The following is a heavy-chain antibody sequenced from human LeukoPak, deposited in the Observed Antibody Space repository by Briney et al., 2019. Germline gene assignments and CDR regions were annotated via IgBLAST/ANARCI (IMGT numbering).Heavy chain of an antibody. J-gene: IGHJ3*02. CDR1: GXSFTNYC. CDR2: IYPDDSDT. CDR3: ARIWLRAFDI. D-gene: IGHD3-16*01. V-gene: IGHV5-51*01. Sequence: GESLKISFKGSGXSFTNYCIAWVRQMPGKGLEWMGIIYPDDSDTRYSPSFQGQVTISADKSISTAYLQWSSLKASDTAMYYCARIWLRAFDIWGQGTMVTVSS.